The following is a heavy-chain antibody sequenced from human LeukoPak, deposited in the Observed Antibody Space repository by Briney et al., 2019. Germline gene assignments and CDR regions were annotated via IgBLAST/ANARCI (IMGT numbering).Heavy chain of an antibody. CDR2: VYMSGST. CDR3: ARVATYYGFSCGMDV. CDR1: GGSINSGSYY. J-gene: IGHJ6*02. V-gene: IGHV4-61*02. Sequence: SGTLSLTCTVSGGSINSGSYYWGWDPPAPRQGLWWVGRVYMSGSTNYNPSLKSRVTISVDMSKNQCSLRLTSVTAADTAVYYCARVATYYGFSCGMDVWGQGTTVTVSS. D-gene: IGHD3-3*01.